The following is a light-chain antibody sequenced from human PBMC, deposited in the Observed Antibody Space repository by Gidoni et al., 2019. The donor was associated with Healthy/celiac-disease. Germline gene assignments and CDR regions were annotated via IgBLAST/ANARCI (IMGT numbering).Light chain of an antibody. Sequence: DIVMTQSPLSLPVTPGEPASISCRSSQSLLHSNGYNYLDWYLQKPGQSPQLLIYWGSNRASGVPDRFSGSGSGTDFTLKISRVEAEDVGVYYCMQARQTLCSFGQGTKLEIK. V-gene: IGKV2-28*01. CDR1: QSLLHSNGYNY. CDR2: WGS. CDR3: MQARQTLCS. J-gene: IGKJ2*04.